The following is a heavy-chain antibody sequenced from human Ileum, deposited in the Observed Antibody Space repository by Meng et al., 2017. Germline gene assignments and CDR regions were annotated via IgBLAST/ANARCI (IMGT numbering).Heavy chain of an antibody. J-gene: IGHJ4*02. V-gene: IGHV6-1*01. Sequence: QVQPQLSGPGLEKPSQPLPLTCAISGDSVSSNSAAWNWIRQSPSRGLEWLGSTYYRSKWYNDYAVSVKSRITINPDTSKNQFSLQLNSVTPEDTAVYYCAKDGTSGSYLGLYYWGQGTLVTVSS. CDR2: TYYRSKWYN. CDR3: AKDGTSGSYLGLYY. CDR1: GDSVSSNSAA. D-gene: IGHD1-26*01.